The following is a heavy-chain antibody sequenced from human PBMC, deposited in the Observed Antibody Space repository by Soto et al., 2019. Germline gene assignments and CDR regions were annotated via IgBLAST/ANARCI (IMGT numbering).Heavy chain of an antibody. D-gene: IGHD3-10*01. CDR1: GYTFTSYG. CDR3: ARGIFLWFCVDYYYVMYF. J-gene: IGHJ6*02. Sequence: GASVKVSCKASGYTFTSYGISWVRQAPGQGLEWMGWISPYNGNTNYAQKLQVRVTMTTDTSTSTAYMDLRSLRSDDTAVYYCARGIFLWFCVDYYYVMYFSGQGSSVIGSS. CDR2: ISPYNGNT. V-gene: IGHV1-18*01.